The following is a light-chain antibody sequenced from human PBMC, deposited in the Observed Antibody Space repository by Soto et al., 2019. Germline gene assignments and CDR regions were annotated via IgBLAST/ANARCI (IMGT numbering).Light chain of an antibody. CDR3: QQYNSSPWT. CDR1: QSVTSS. CDR2: GAS. J-gene: IGKJ1*01. V-gene: IGKV3-20*01. Sequence: EIVLTQSPGTLSLSPGERATLSCRASQSVTSSLAWYQQKPGQAPRLLIYGASSRATGITDRFSGSGSGTDFTLTISRLEPEDFAVYYCQQYNSSPWTFGQGTKVEIK.